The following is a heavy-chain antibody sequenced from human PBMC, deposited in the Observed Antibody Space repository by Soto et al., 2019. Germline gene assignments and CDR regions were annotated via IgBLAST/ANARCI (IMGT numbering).Heavy chain of an antibody. CDR2: ISSSSSYI. V-gene: IGHV3-21*01. D-gene: IGHD3-3*01. CDR3: ASRADTYYDFWSGYYTDY. Sequence: VQLVESGGGLVKPGGSLRLSCAASGFTFSSYSMNWVRQAPGKGLEWVSSISSSSSYIYYADSVKGRFTISRDNAKNSLYLQMNSLRAEDTAVYYCASRADTYYDFWSGYYTDYWGQGTLVTVSS. J-gene: IGHJ4*02. CDR1: GFTFSSYS.